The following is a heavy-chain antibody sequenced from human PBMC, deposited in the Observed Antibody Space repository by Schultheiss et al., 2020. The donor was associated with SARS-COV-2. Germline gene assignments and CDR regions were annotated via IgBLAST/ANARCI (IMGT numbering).Heavy chain of an antibody. J-gene: IGHJ4*02. CDR1: GFSLRNGGRG. CDR3: SHTFLEHLVGQTTGYFDF. CDR2: IYWDDEK. V-gene: IGHV2-5*02. D-gene: IGHD1-26*01. Sequence: SGPTLVEPTQTLTLTCTFSGFSLRNGGRGVGWIRQPPGEALEWLALIYWDDEKLYSPSLENRLTITKDTSRNQVVLKMTNVDPVDTATYYCSHTFLEHLVGQTTGYFDFWGQGILVTVSS.